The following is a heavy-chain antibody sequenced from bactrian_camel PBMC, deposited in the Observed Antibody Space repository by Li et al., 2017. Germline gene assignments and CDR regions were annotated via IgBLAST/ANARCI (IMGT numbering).Heavy chain of an antibody. CDR1: GFTFSDYD. CDR3: AAGPCYTDEYKY. Sequence: DVQLVESGGGLVQPGGSLRLSCAASGFTFSDYDMTWVRQAPGKGLEWLSGIYGDDKYYTDSVRGRFTISQGNDKNTVYLQMISLESEDTALYYCAAGPCYTDEYKYWGQGTQVTVS. J-gene: IGHJ4*01. CDR2: IYGDDK. V-gene: IGHV3S10*01. D-gene: IGHD2*01.